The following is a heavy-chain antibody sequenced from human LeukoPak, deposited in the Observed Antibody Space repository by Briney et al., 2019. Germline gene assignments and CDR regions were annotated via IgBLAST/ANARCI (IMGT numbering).Heavy chain of an antibody. D-gene: IGHD3-3*01. V-gene: IGHV4-59*01. CDR3: ARGSYDFWSGYYLGWFDP. CDR2: IYYSGST. Sequence: SETLSLTCTVSGGSISSYYWSWIRQPPGKGLEWIGYIYYSGSTNYNPSLKSRVTISVDTSKNQFSLKLSSVTAADTAVYYCARGSYDFWSGYYLGWFDPWGQGTLVTVSS. CDR1: GGSISSYY. J-gene: IGHJ5*02.